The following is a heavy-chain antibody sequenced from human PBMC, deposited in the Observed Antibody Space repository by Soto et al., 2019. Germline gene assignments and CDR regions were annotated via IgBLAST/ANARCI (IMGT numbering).Heavy chain of an antibody. CDR2: IYHRGST. V-gene: IGHV4-4*02. D-gene: IGHD3-10*01. CDR3: AREWYGSGNYGMDV. Sequence: SETLSLTCAVSRGSISSSNWWSWVRQPPGKGQEWIGEIYHRGSTNNNPYLKSRVTISVDKSKNQFTLKLSSVTAADTAVYYCAREWYGSGNYGMDVWGQGTTVT. J-gene: IGHJ6*02. CDR1: RGSISSSNW.